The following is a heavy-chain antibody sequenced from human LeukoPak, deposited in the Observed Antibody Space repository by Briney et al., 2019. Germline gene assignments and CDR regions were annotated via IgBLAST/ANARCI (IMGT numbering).Heavy chain of an antibody. CDR3: ARGAYPSAWFDP. D-gene: IGHD6-25*01. Sequence: SETLCLTCTVSGGSISSSGYYWSWIRQYPGKGLEWIGFIYYTGSTDYKSTLKSRVIISVDTSTNQFSLELSSVTVADTAVYYCARGAYPSAWFDPWGQGMLVTVSS. CDR1: GGSISSSGYY. V-gene: IGHV4-31*03. J-gene: IGHJ5*02. CDR2: IYYTGST.